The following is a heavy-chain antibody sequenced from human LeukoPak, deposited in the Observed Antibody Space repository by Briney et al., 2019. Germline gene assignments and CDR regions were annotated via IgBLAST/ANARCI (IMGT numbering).Heavy chain of an antibody. D-gene: IGHD3-22*01. J-gene: IGHJ4*02. V-gene: IGHV4-4*09. CDR2: IYTSGST. Sequence: SETLSLTCTVSGGSISSYYWSWIRQPPGKGLEWIGCIYTSGSTNYNPSLKSRVTISVDTSKNQFSLKLSSVTAADTAVYYCARRDSSGSYFDYWGQGTLVTVSS. CDR1: GGSISSYY. CDR3: ARRDSSGSYFDY.